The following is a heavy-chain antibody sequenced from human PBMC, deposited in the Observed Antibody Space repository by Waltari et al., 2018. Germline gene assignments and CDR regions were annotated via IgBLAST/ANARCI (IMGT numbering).Heavy chain of an antibody. CDR1: GYSTSRGYY. Sequence: QVQLQESGPGLVKPSETLSLTCAGSGYSTSRGYYWGWIRQPPGKGLEWIGSIYHSGSTYHNPSLKSRVTISVDTSKTQFSLKLSSVTAADTAVYYCARLRITIFGGTIPEGFDYWGQGTLVTVSS. V-gene: IGHV4-38-2*01. D-gene: IGHD3-3*01. CDR2: IYHSGST. CDR3: ARLRITIFGGTIPEGFDY. J-gene: IGHJ4*02.